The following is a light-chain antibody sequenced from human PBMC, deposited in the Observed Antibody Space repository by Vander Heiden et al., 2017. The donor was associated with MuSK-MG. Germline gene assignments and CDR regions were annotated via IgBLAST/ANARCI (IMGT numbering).Light chain of an antibody. CDR2: AAS. V-gene: IGKV1-39*01. CDR3: QQTYSTQFT. J-gene: IGKJ3*01. CDR1: QSISSY. Sequence: DIQMTQSPSSLSASVGDSVTITCRASQSISSYLNWYQQKPGKAPKILIDAASSLQSGVPSRFSGRGSGTDFTLTVSSLQPEYFATYYCQQTYSTQFTFGPGTKVDIK.